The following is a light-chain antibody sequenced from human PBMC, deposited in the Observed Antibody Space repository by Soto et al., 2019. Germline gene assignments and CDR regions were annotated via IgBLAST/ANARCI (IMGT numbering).Light chain of an antibody. Sequence: DIQMTQSPSFVYASVGARVTITFRASQSIDNWLAGYQQKPGKAPKLLIYDASTLESGVSSGFSGSGSGTEFTLTISSLRPDDFASSSCQHYDTFPYTFGQGTKLEIK. CDR1: QSIDNW. CDR2: DAS. J-gene: IGKJ2*01. CDR3: QHYDTFPYT. V-gene: IGKV1-5*01.